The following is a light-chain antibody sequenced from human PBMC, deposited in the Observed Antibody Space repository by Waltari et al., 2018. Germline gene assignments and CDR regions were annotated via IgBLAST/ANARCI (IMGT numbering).Light chain of an antibody. CDR2: WAS. V-gene: IGKV4-1*01. J-gene: IGKJ5*01. Sequence: DIVLTQSPDSLAVSLGERATINCKSSQSLLSSPNKKPYIALYPQKPGQPPKLLINWASARGSGVPDRFSGSGSGTDFTLTISSLQAEDVAVYYCHHYYIPPLTFGQGTRLEIK. CDR1: QSLLSSPNKKPY. CDR3: HHYYIPPLT.